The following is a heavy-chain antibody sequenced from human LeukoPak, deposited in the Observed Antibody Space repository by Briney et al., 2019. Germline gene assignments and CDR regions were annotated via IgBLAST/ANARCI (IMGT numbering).Heavy chain of an antibody. D-gene: IGHD1-26*01. J-gene: IGHJ5*02. CDR2: INPSGGST. CDR1: GYTFTSYY. V-gene: IGHV1-46*01. Sequence: GASVKVSCKASGYTFTSYYMHWVRQAPGQGLEWMGIINPSGGSTSYAQKFQGRVTMTRDMSTSTVYMELSSLRSEDTAVYYCARAAVMAVGFGDRNWFDPWGQGTLVTVSS. CDR3: ARAAVMAVGFGDRNWFDP.